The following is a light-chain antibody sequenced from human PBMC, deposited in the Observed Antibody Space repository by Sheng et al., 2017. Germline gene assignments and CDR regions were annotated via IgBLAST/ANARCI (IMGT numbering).Light chain of an antibody. Sequence: IVLTQSPGTLYLSPGDSVTLSCTASQAINDNYFAWYQQISGQPPRLLIYDVSKRATGTPDRFSASGSETAFTLTVTSLEPEDFVFYYCQQYDRTPYTFGRGDQAADQ. J-gene: IGKJ2*01. CDR1: QAINDNY. V-gene: IGKV3-20*01. CDR3: QQYDRTPYT. CDR2: DVS.